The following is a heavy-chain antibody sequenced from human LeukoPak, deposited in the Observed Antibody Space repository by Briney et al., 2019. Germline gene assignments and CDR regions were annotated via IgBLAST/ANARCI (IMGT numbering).Heavy chain of an antibody. D-gene: IGHD3-10*01. J-gene: IGHJ4*02. CDR3: ARARRGDSYGFDY. CDR2: INPNSGGT. CDR1: GYTFTGYY. V-gene: IGHV1-2*02. Sequence: ASVKVSCKASGYTFTGYYMHWVRQAPGQGLEWMGWINPNSGGTNYAQKFQGRVSMTRDTSISTVYMELTRLRSDDTAVFYCARARRGDSYGFDYWGQGTLVTVSS.